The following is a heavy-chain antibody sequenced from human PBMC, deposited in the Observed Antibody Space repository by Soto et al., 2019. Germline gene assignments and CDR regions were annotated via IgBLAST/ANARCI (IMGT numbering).Heavy chain of an antibody. CDR2: INPSLGIP. J-gene: IGHJ6*02. D-gene: IGHD4-17*01. CDR1: GGAFGSYS. V-gene: IGHV1-69*02. Sequence: QVQLVQSGAEVKKPGSSVKVSCEASGGAFGSYSITWVRQAPGQGLEWMGRINPSLGIPDYAQQFQGRVVVTADKSTGTAYGGTSTPNADATPAYGCARGGDYGDSDSVVWGQGTTVGVSS. CDR3: ARGGDYGDSDSVV.